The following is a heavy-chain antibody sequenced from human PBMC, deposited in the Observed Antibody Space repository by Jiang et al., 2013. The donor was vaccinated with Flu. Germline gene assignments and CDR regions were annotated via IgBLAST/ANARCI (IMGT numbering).Heavy chain of an antibody. D-gene: IGHD1-26*01. CDR1: SDSISSSRYA. CDR3: ARPKGSHPGAFDI. Sequence: LTCTVSSDSISSSRYAWGWIRQPPGKGLEWIGSIFSSGSTYSRPSLKSRVTISVDTSKNQFSLKVRSVTAADTAVYYCARPKGSHPGAFDIWGQGTMVTVSS. V-gene: IGHV4-39*01. J-gene: IGHJ3*02. CDR2: IFSSGST.